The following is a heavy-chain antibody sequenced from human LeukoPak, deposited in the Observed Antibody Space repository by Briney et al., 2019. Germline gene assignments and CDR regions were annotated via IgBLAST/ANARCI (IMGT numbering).Heavy chain of an antibody. CDR3: ARAKITIFGVVIISYYFDY. D-gene: IGHD3-3*01. Sequence: PGGSLRLSCAASGFTFDDCGMSWVRQAPGKGLEWVSGINWNGGSTGYADSVKGRFTISRDNAMNSLYLQMNSLRAEDTALYYCARAKITIFGVVIISYYFDYWGQGTLVTVSS. CDR1: GFTFDDCG. CDR2: INWNGGST. V-gene: IGHV3-20*04. J-gene: IGHJ4*02.